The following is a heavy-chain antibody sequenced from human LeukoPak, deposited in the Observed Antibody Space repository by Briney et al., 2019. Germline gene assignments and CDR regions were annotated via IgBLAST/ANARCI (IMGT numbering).Heavy chain of an antibody. CDR3: AREGFSSSGWYYFDY. CDR2: INWNGGST. CDR1: GFTFDDYG. J-gene: IGHJ4*02. Sequence: GGSLRLSCAASGFTFDDYGMSWVRQAPGKGLEWVSGINWNGGSTGYADSVKGRFTISRDNAKNSLYLQMNSLRAEDTALYYCAREGFSSSGWYYFDYWGQGTLVTVSS. D-gene: IGHD6-19*01. V-gene: IGHV3-20*04.